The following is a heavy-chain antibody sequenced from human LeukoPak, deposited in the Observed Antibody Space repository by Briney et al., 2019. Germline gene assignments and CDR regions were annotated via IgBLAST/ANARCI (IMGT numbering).Heavy chain of an antibody. CDR2: IYYSGST. V-gene: IGHV4-39*07. CDR1: GGSISSTRYY. D-gene: IGHD5-18*01. J-gene: IGHJ4*02. CDR3: ARVRGYSYVVYFDY. Sequence: SETLSLTCTVSGGSISSTRYYWGWIRQPPGKGLEWIGSIYYSGSTYYKPSLKSRVTMSVDRSKNQFSLKLSSVTAADTAVYYCARVRGYSYVVYFDYWGQGTLVTVSS.